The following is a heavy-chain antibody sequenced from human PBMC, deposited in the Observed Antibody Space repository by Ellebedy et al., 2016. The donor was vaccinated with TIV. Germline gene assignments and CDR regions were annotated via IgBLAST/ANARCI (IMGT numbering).Heavy chain of an antibody. J-gene: IGHJ4*02. CDR3: AKEITLVRGINDY. D-gene: IGHD3-10*01. CDR1: GFTSSDYG. CDR2: IRYDGRLT. Sequence: GGSLRPSCPAPGFTSSDYGVHGVRQAPGKGRNGVAFIRYDGRLTYYAESVKGRFTISRDNSLDTLYLQMNSLRGEDTAVYYCAKEITLVRGINDYWGQGTLVSVSS. V-gene: IGHV3-30*02.